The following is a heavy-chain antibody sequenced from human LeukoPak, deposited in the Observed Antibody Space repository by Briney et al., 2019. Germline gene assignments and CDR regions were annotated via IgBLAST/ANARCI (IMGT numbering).Heavy chain of an antibody. V-gene: IGHV4-30-4*01. CDR3: ARYAYDYSSGSSTFDY. CDR1: GGSISSGDYY. J-gene: IGHJ4*02. D-gene: IGHD6-19*01. CDR2: IYYSGST. Sequence: SQTLSLTCTVSGGSISSGDYYWSWIRQPPGKGLEWIGYIYYSGSTNYNPSLKSRVTISVDTSKNQFSLKLSSVTAADTAVYYCARYAYDYSSGSSTFDYWGQGTLVTVSS.